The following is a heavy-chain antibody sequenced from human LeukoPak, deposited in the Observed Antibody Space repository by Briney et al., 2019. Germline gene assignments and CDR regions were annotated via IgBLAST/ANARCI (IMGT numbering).Heavy chain of an antibody. Sequence: PGGSLRLSCAASGFTVSNNYMSWVRQAPGKGLEWASVIYSGGSTYYADSVKGRFTISRDNSKNTLYLQMNGLRAEDTAVYYCATYRRGYHDSSESYYFDYWGQGTLVTVSS. CDR3: ATYRRGYHDSSESYYFDY. CDR2: IYSGGST. J-gene: IGHJ4*02. CDR1: GFTVSNNY. D-gene: IGHD3-22*01. V-gene: IGHV3-53*01.